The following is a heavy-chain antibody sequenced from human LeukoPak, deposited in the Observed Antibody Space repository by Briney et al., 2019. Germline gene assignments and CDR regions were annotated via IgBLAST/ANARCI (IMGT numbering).Heavy chain of an antibody. CDR1: GGTFSSYA. J-gene: IGHJ6*03. Sequence: ASVKVSCKASGGTFSSYAISWVRQAPGQGLEWMGGIIPIFGTANYAQKFQGRVTITADESTSTAYMELSSLRSEDTAVYYCARVGRLRYAYYYYYMDVWGKGTTVTVSS. D-gene: IGHD5-12*01. V-gene: IGHV1-69*01. CDR3: ARVGRLRYAYYYYYMDV. CDR2: IIPIFGTA.